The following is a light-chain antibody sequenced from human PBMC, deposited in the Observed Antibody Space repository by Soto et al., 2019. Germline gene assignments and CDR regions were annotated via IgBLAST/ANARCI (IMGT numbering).Light chain of an antibody. J-gene: IGKJ1*01. CDR1: QSIGIW. CDR2: KAS. CDR3: QQYNDYSWT. Sequence: IQMTQSPSTLSAPVGDRVAVTCRASQSIGIWLAWYQKNPGKAPRFLIYKASTLQTGVPSRFSGSGSGTEFTLTISSLQPDDFATYYCQQYNDYSWTFGQGTKVEIK. V-gene: IGKV1-5*03.